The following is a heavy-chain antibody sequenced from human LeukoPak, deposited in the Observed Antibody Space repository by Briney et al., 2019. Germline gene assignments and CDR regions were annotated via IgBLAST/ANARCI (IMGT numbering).Heavy chain of an antibody. CDR3: AREDCSSTSCYDPSVSDY. CDR1: GFTFSSYW. J-gene: IGHJ4*02. CDR2: IKQDGTQK. V-gene: IGHV3-7*01. D-gene: IGHD2-2*01. Sequence: PGGSLRLSCAASGFTFSSYWMSWVRQAPGRGLEWVADIKQDGTQKYYVDSVKGRFTISRDNAKNSLYLQMNSLRAEDTAVYYCAREDCSSTSCYDPSVSDYWGQGTLVTVSS.